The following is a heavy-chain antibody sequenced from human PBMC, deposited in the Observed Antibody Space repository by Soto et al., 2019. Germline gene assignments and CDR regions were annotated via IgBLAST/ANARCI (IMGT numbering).Heavy chain of an antibody. CDR3: ARGHSSSWYVCDY. Sequence: QVQLVQSGAEVKKPGASVKVSCKASGYTFTSYDINWVRQATGQGVEWMGWMNPNSGNTVYAQKFQRRGTITSNPSISTADMELISLRSEDTAVYYCARGHSSSWYVCDYWGQGTLVTVSS. V-gene: IGHV1-8*01. CDR2: MNPNSGNT. D-gene: IGHD6-13*01. CDR1: GYTFTSYD. J-gene: IGHJ4*02.